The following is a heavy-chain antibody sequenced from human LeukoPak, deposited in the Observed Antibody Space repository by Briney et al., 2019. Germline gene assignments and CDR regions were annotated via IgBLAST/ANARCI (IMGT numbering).Heavy chain of an antibody. J-gene: IGHJ4*02. CDR2: IIPILGIA. CDR1: GGTFSSYA. CDR3: ARDDGYGTYYFDY. Sequence: SVKVSCKASGGTFSSYAISWVRQAPGQGLEWMGRIIPILGIANYAQKFQGWVTMTRDTSISTAYMELSRLRSDDTAVYYCARDDGYGTYYFDYWGQGTLVTVSS. V-gene: IGHV1-69*04. D-gene: IGHD5-24*01.